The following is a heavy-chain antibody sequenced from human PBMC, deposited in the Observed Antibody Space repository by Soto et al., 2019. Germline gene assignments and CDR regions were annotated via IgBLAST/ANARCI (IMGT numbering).Heavy chain of an antibody. CDR1: GGSISSYY. V-gene: IGHV4-59*01. Sequence: SETLSLTCTVSGGSISSYYWSWLRQPPGKGLEWIGYIYYRGSTNYNPSLKSRVTISVDTSKNQFSLKLNSVTAADTAVYYCARGPDYGDIDYWGQGTLVTVSS. J-gene: IGHJ4*02. D-gene: IGHD4-17*01. CDR2: IYYRGST. CDR3: ARGPDYGDIDY.